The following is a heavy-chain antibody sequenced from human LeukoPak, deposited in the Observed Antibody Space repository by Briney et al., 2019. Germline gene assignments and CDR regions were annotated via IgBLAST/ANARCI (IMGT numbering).Heavy chain of an antibody. V-gene: IGHV3-21*01. J-gene: IGHJ3*02. Sequence: GGPLRLSCAASGFTFSTDSMNWVRQAPGKGLEWVSSISSSNVYTYYADSLKGRFTISRDNAKNSLYLHLNSLRAEDTAVYYCARVSQRGYCSSTSCPYDAFDIWGQGTMVTVSS. CDR1: GFTFSTDS. D-gene: IGHD2-2*01. CDR3: ARVSQRGYCSSTSCPYDAFDI. CDR2: ISSSNVYT.